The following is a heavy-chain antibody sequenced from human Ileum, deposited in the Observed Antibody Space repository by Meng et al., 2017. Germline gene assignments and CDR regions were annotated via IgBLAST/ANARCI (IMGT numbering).Heavy chain of an antibody. CDR3: ASYTTDESQ. D-gene: IGHD4-11*01. CDR2: INHSGST. Sequence: QVQLQQCGAGLLKPAETLSLTWAVYGGSFSGYYWSWIRQPPGKGLEWIGEINHSGSTNYNPSLKSRVTISVDTSKNQFSLKLSSVTAADTAVYYCASYTTDESQWGQGTLVTVSS. CDR1: GGSFSGYY. V-gene: IGHV4-34*01. J-gene: IGHJ4*02.